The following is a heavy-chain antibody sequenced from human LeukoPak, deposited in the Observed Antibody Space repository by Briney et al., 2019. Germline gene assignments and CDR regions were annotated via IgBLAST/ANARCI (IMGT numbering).Heavy chain of an antibody. CDR2: ISYDGGNK. D-gene: IGHD4-17*01. J-gene: IGHJ5*02. CDR1: GFSFSSYG. Sequence: PGRSLRLSCAASGFSFSSYGMHWVRQAPGKGLEWVAVISYDGGNKYYADSVKGRFTISRDNSKNTLYLQMNSLRAEDTAVYYCAKDRYGDQDWFDPWGQGTLVTVSS. CDR3: AKDRYGDQDWFDP. V-gene: IGHV3-30*18.